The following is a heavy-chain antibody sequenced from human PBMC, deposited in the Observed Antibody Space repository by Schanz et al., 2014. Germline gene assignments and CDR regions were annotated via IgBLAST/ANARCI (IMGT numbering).Heavy chain of an antibody. D-gene: IGHD3-16*01. Sequence: QVHLVESGGGVVQPGRSLRLSCAASGFTFSSYGMHWVRQAPGKGLEWVAIISLDGSNQYYADSVKGRFTISRDNARNSLFLQMNSLRDEDTAVYYCASARCFTCPDYWFAPWGQGTLVTVSS. J-gene: IGHJ5*02. CDR2: ISLDGSNQ. CDR3: ASARCFTCPDYWFAP. CDR1: GFTFSSYG. V-gene: IGHV3-30*03.